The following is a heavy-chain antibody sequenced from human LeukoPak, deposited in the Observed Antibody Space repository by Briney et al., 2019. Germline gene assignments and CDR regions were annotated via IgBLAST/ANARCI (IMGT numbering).Heavy chain of an antibody. V-gene: IGHV4-4*07. J-gene: IGHJ4*02. CDR2: IYTSGST. D-gene: IGHD6-13*01. CDR1: GGSISSFS. Sequence: SETLSLTRTVSGGSISSFSWTWIRQPAGKELEWIGRIYTSGSTNYNPSLKSRVTMSVDTSKNQFSLKLRSVTAADTAVYYCVRGFGSSWYYFDYWGQGTLVTVSS. CDR3: VRGFGSSWYYFDY.